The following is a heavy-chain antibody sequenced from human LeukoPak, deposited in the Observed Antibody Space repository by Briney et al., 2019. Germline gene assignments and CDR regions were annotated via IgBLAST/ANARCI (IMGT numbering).Heavy chain of an antibody. V-gene: IGHV3-23*01. CDR2: ISGSGGST. D-gene: IGHD3-9*01. CDR1: GFTFSSYA. J-gene: IGHJ4*02. Sequence: PGGSLRLSCAASGFTFSSYAMSWVRQAPGKGLEWVSAISGSGGSTYYADSVKGRFTISRDNSKNTVYLQMNSLRAEDKAAYYCTTSDILTGYSRNPLKRWDQGTVVTVSS. CDR3: TTSDILTGYSRNPLKR.